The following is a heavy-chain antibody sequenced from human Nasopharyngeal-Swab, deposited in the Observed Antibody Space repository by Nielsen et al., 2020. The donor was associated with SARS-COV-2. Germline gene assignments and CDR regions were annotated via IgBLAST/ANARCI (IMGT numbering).Heavy chain of an antibody. J-gene: IGHJ4*02. CDR3: ARVGYYDYVWGSSTSYFDY. Sequence: WVRQAPGQRLEWMGWINAGNGNTKYSQKFQGRVTITRDTSASTAYMDLSSLRSEDTAVYYCARVGYYDYVWGSSTSYFDYWGQGTLVTVSS. D-gene: IGHD3-16*01. V-gene: IGHV1-3*01. CDR2: INAGNGNT.